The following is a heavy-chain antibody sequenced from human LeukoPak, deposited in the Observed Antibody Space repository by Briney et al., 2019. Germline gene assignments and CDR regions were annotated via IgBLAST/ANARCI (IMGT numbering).Heavy chain of an antibody. J-gene: IGHJ4*02. V-gene: IGHV3-23*01. CDR1: GFTLSSYS. Sequence: GGSLRLSCAASGFTLSSYSIYWVRQAPGKGLEWVSGIRGSGDITYYADSVKGRFTISRDNSENTLHLQMNSLAVGDTAVYYCAKGRVFESILDCWGQGVLVTVSS. CDR2: IRGSGDIT. D-gene: IGHD6-6*01. CDR3: AKGRVFESILDC.